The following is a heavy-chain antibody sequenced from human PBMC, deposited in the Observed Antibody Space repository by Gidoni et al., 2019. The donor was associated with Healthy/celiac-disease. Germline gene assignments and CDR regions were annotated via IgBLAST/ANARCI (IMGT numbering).Heavy chain of an antibody. V-gene: IGHV3-30*18. CDR2: ISYDGSNK. CDR1: GFTFSSYG. J-gene: IGHJ4*02. D-gene: IGHD5-18*01. CDR3: AKGGYSYGLLDY. Sequence: QVQLVESGGGVVQPGRSLRLSCAASGFTFSSYGMHWVRQAPGKGLEWVAVISYDGSNKYYADSVKGRFTISRDNSKNTLYLQMNSLRAEDTAVYYCAKGGYSYGLLDYWGQGTLVTVSS.